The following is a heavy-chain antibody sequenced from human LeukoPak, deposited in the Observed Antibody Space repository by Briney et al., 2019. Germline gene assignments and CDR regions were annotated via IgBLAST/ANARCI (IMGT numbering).Heavy chain of an antibody. CDR2: ISGSDGST. D-gene: IGHD3-10*01. CDR3: TTKSMVRGVIRYYYYYMDV. Sequence: GGSLRLSCAASGFSFSSYAMSWVRQAPGKGLEWVSGISGSDGSTYYADSVKGRFTISRDNSKNTLYLQMNSLRAEDMAVYYCTTKSMVRGVIRYYYYYMDVWGKGTTVTVSS. V-gene: IGHV3-23*01. CDR1: GFSFSSYA. J-gene: IGHJ6*03.